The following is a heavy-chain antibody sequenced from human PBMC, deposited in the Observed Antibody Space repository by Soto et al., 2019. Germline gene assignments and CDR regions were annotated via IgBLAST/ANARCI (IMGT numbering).Heavy chain of an antibody. J-gene: IGHJ3*01. V-gene: IGHV3-7*04. CDR2: IDQDGSTK. D-gene: IGHD6-13*01. CDR1: GFSISYYW. CDR3: ARVIAAAGGR. Sequence: GESLKISCKGSGFSISYYWMTWVRQAPGRGLEWVANIDQDGSTKFYVDSVEGRFTISRDNAKNSVYLQMNSLSAEDTAVYYCARVIAAAGGRWGQGTMVTVSS.